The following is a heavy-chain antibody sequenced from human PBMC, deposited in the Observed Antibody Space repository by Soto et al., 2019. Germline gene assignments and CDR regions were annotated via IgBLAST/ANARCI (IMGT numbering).Heavy chain of an antibody. V-gene: IGHV1-18*01. D-gene: IGHD2-15*01. CDR3: ARDRGYCGGGTCSSDWFDP. J-gene: IGHJ5*02. CDR1: GYTFIGFA. CDR2: INTHNGNT. Sequence: ASVKVSCKASGYTFIGFAISWVRQAPGQGLEWMGSINTHNGNTHHAQKFQGRVTMTTDTSTTTAYMELRSLTSDDTAVYYCARDRGYCGGGTCSSDWFDPWGQGTLVTVSS.